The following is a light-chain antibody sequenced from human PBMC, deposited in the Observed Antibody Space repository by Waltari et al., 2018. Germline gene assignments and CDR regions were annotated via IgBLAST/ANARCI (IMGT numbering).Light chain of an antibody. CDR3: YSTDSNNNYEV. Sequence: SYELTQPPSVSVSPGQTARITCSGAAFPTKTAYWYQQKSGQAPVLVIYEDSKRPSGIPERFSGSSSGTMAALTISGAQVEDEADYYCYSTDSNNNYEVFGGGTKLTVL. V-gene: IGLV3-10*01. CDR1: AFPTKT. CDR2: EDS. J-gene: IGLJ2*01.